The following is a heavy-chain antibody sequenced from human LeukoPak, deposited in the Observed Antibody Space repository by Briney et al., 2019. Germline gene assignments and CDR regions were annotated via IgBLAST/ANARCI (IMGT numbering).Heavy chain of an antibody. CDR3: AGEGYCSGDKCPVAN. J-gene: IGHJ4*02. CDR2: INPYSGCT. Sequence: ASVKVSCKASGYTFIDYHMHWVRQAPGQGLEWMGWINPYSGCTNYARTFQGRVNMTRNTSISTAYMDLSSLRSDDTAVYYCAGEGYCSGDKCPVANWGQGTLVTVSS. V-gene: IGHV1-2*02. D-gene: IGHD2-15*01. CDR1: GYTFIDYH.